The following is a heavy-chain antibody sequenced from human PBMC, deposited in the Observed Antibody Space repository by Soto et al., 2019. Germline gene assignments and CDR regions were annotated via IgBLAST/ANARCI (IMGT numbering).Heavy chain of an antibody. CDR2: IIPIFGTA. CDR1: GGTFSSYA. J-gene: IGHJ4*02. CDR3: AREGIAAAGTQEY. Sequence: SVKVSCKASGGTFSSYAISWVRQAPGQGLEWMGGIIPIFGTANYAQKFQGRVTITADESTSTAYMELSSLRSEDTAVYYCAREGIAAAGTQEYWGQGTLVTVSS. V-gene: IGHV1-69*13. D-gene: IGHD6-13*01.